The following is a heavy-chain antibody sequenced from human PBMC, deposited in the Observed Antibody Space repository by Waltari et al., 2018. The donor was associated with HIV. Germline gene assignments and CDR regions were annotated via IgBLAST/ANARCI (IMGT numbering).Heavy chain of an antibody. V-gene: IGHV3-53*01. J-gene: IGHJ1*01. CDR2: IYSAGNS. Sequence: EVQLVASGGGLIQPGGSLRLSCLASGLHVSGTYMIWVRQAPGGGLEWVSTIYSAGNSVYADSVKGRFTISRDNSKNTLFLQMNSLRVEDTAVYYCARGYGDPPYLQHWGQGSLVTVS. CDR3: ARGYGDPPYLQH. CDR1: GLHVSGTY. D-gene: IGHD2-21*02.